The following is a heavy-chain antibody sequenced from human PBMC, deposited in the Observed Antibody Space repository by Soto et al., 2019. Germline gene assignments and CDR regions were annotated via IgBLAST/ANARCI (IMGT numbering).Heavy chain of an antibody. J-gene: IGHJ6*02. Sequence: SVKVSCKASGGTFSSYAISWVRQAPGQGLEWMGGIIPIFGTANYAQKFQGRVTITADKSTSTAYMELSSLRSEDTAVYYCARGSSIRSKIAAAAYYGMDVWGQGTTVTVSS. CDR2: IIPIFGTA. D-gene: IGHD6-13*01. CDR3: ARGSSIRSKIAAAAYYGMDV. CDR1: GGTFSSYA. V-gene: IGHV1-69*06.